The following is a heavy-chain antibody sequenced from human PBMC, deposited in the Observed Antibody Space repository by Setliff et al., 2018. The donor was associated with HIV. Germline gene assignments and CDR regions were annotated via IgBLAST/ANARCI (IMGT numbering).Heavy chain of an antibody. CDR1: GFTFSSYA. V-gene: IGHV3-23*01. CDR2: ITSGGST. J-gene: IGHJ4*02. Sequence: GGSLRLSCAASGFTFSSYAMSWVRQTPEKGLEWVSIITSGGSTYYADSAKGRFIIPRDNSQNTLYLQMSSLRADDTAIYYCAEGFRPVDTALVSGPTYWGQGIRVTVSS. CDR3: AEGFRPVDTALVSGPTY. D-gene: IGHD5-18*01.